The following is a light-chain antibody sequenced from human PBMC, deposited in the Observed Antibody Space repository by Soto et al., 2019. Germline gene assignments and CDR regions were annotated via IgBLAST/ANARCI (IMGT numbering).Light chain of an antibody. V-gene: IGKV1-5*03. CDR3: QQYNSYSRT. CDR1: QSISNW. Sequence: DIHITQSPATLSASVGDRGTITCLASQSISNWLAWYQQKTGKAPKLLIYKASSLESGVPSRFSGSGYGTEFNLTISSLQTDDFATYYCQQYNSYSRTFGQGTKVDIK. CDR2: KAS. J-gene: IGKJ1*01.